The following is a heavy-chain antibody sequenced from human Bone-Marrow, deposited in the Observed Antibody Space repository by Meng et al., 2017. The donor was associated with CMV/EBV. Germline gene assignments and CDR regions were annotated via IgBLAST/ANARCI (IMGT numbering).Heavy chain of an antibody. CDR1: GFTFSSYA. Sequence: GGSLRLSCAASGFTFSSYAMHWVRQAPGKGLEWVAVISYDGSNKYYADSVKGRFTISRDNSKNTLYLQMNSLRAEDTAVYYCARWSSRNNDYWGQGTLVTVSS. CDR3: ARWSSRNNDY. J-gene: IGHJ4*02. D-gene: IGHD6-13*01. CDR2: ISYDGSNK. V-gene: IGHV3-30*04.